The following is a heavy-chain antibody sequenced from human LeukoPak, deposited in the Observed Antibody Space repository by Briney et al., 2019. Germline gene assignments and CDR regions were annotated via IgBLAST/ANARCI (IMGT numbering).Heavy chain of an antibody. J-gene: IGHJ4*02. CDR3: AAGSYYDSSGY. Sequence: SVKVSCKASGFTFTSSAVQWVRQARGQRLEWIGWIVVGSANTNYAQKFQERVTITRDMSTSTAYMELSCLRSEDTAVYYCAAGSYYDSSGYWGQGTLVTVSS. D-gene: IGHD3-22*01. CDR1: GFTFTSSA. CDR2: IVVGSANT. V-gene: IGHV1-58*01.